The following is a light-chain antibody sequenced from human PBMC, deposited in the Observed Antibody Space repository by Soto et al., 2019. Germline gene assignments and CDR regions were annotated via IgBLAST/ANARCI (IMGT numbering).Light chain of an antibody. V-gene: IGKV3-20*01. CDR1: QSVSSSY. CDR2: GAS. Sequence: EIVLTQSPGTLSLSPGERATLSCRASQSVSSSYLAWYQQKPGQAPRLLIYGASSRATGIPDRFSGSGSGTDFPLTISRLEPEDFAAYYCQQYGSSPQYTFGQGTKLEIK. CDR3: QQYGSSPQYT. J-gene: IGKJ2*01.